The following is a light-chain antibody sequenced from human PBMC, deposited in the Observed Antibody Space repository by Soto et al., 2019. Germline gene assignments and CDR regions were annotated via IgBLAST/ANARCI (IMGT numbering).Light chain of an antibody. V-gene: IGKV1-6*01. CDR2: AAS. CDR3: LQAYNYPWT. J-gene: IGKJ1*01. CDR1: QGIRND. Sequence: AIQMTQSPSSLSASVGERVTITCRASQGIRNDLGWYQQKPGKAPKLLIYAASSLQSGVPSRSSGSASGTDFTLTISSLQPEDFATYYCLQAYNYPWTFGQGTKVEIK.